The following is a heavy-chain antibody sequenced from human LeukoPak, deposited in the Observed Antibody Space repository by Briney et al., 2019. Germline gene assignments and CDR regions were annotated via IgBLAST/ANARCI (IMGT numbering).Heavy chain of an antibody. V-gene: IGHV3-30-3*01. J-gene: IGHJ4*02. CDR1: GFRLSSYA. CDR2: ISYDGSNK. D-gene: IGHD1-26*01. CDR3: ARERGGSYTFDY. Sequence: GGSLGLSCAASGFRLSSYALHWVRQAPGKGLAWVAVISYDGSNKYNADSVKGRFTISRDISKNTLYLQMSSLRPEDTAVYYCARERGGSYTFDYWGQGTLVTVSS.